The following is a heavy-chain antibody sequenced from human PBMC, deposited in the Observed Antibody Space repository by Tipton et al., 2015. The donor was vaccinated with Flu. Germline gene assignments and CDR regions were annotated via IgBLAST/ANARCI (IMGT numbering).Heavy chain of an antibody. CDR3: ATGYSSGWSDWYYFYGMDV. CDR2: ISYDGSNK. CDR1: GFTFSSYA. Sequence: AASGFTFSSYAMHWVRQAPGKGLEWVAVISYDGSNKYYADSVKGRFTISRDNSKNTLYLQMNSLRAEDTAVYYCATGYSSGWSDWYYFYGMDVWGQGTTVTVSS. D-gene: IGHD6-19*01. J-gene: IGHJ6*02. V-gene: IGHV3-30-3*01.